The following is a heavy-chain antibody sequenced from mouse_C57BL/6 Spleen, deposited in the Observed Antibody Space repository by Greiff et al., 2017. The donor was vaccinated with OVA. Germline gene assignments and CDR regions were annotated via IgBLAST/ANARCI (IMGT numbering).Heavy chain of an antibody. J-gene: IGHJ3*01. Sequence: QVHVKQPGAELVRPGSSVKLSCKASGYTFTSYWMHWVKQRPIQGLEWIGNIVPSDSETHYNQKFKDKATLTGDKSSSTAYMQLSSLTSDDSAVYYCAISNYPAWFAYWGQGTLVTVSA. CDR2: IVPSDSET. CDR1: GYTFTSYW. V-gene: IGHV1-52*01. CDR3: AISNYPAWFAY. D-gene: IGHD2-5*01.